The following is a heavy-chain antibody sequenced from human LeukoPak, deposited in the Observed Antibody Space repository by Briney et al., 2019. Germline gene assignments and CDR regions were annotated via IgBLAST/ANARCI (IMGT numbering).Heavy chain of an antibody. J-gene: IGHJ4*02. V-gene: IGHV4-34*01. CDR2: INHSGST. D-gene: IGHD2-15*01. CDR1: GGSFSGYY. Sequence: PSETLSLTCAVYGGSFSGYYWSWIRQPPGKGLEWIGEINHSGSTNYNPSLMSRVTISVDTSKNQFSLKLSSVTAADTAVYYCARGWGYCSGGSCYYFDYWGQGTLVTVSS. CDR3: ARGWGYCSGGSCYYFDY.